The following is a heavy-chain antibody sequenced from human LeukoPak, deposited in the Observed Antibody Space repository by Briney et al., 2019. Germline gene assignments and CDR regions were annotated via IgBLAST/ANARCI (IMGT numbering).Heavy chain of an antibody. D-gene: IGHD1-26*01. J-gene: IGHJ4*02. CDR2: ISGSGGST. CDR1: GFTFSSYA. V-gene: IGHV3-23*01. Sequence: EGSLRLSCEASGFTFSSYAMSWVRQAPGKGLEWVSAISGSGGSTYYADSVKGRFTISRDNSKNTLYLQMNSLRAEDTAVYYCAKAEGIVGATVNYWGQGTLVTVSS. CDR3: AKAEGIVGATVNY.